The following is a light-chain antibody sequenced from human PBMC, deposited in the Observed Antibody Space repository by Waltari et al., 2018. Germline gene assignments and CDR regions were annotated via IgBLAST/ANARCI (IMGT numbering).Light chain of an antibody. CDR3: GSRDATGDHVL. CDR2: GQN. CDR1: SLKNYY. Sequence: SSELTQDPAVSVALGQTVKITCQGDSLKNYYKSWYQKKPGQAPILVLFGQNNRPSGIPDLCSGTGSGDPASLTITGAQAEDEADYFCGSRDATGDHVLFGGGTKLTVL. J-gene: IGLJ2*01. V-gene: IGLV3-19*01.